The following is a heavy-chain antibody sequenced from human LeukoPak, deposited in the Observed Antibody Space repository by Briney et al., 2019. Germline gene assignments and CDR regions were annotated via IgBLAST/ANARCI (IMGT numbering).Heavy chain of an antibody. Sequence: ASVKVSCKASGYTFSGYYVHWVRQAPGQGLEWMGWINPNSGGTNYVQKFQGRVTLTRDTSITTTFMELSSLGSDDTAVYYCARGNFDSSAHGFEGNWFDPWGQGTLVTVSS. CDR2: INPNSGGT. J-gene: IGHJ5*02. D-gene: IGHD3-22*01. V-gene: IGHV1-2*02. CDR3: ARGNFDSSAHGFEGNWFDP. CDR1: GYTFSGYY.